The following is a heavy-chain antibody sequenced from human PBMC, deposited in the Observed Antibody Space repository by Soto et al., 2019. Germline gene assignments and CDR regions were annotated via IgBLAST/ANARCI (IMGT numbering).Heavy chain of an antibody. CDR3: AKSITIFGVVRPGGGFDT. CDR2: ISAYNGNT. Sequence: ASVKVSCKASGYTFTSYGISWVRQAPGQGLEWMGWISAYNGNTNYAQKHQGRVNMTTDTSTSTAYMELRSLRSDDTAVYYCAKSITIFGVVRPGGGFDTWGQGTMVTVSS. D-gene: IGHD3-3*01. J-gene: IGHJ3*02. V-gene: IGHV1-18*01. CDR1: GYTFTSYG.